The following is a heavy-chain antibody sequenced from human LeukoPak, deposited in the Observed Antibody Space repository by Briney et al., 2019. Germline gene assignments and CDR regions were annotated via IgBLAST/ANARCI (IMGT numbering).Heavy chain of an antibody. CDR3: ARDWGSSGYYYFDY. CDR1: GFTFSSYA. D-gene: IGHD3-22*01. V-gene: IGHV3-30*15. CDR2: ISYGGSNK. Sequence: GGSLRLSCAASGFTFSSYAMNWVRQAPGKGLECVAVISYGGSNKYYADSVNGRFTISRDNSKNTLYLQMSGLRTEDTAVYYCARDWGSSGYYYFDYWGQGTLVTVSS. J-gene: IGHJ4*02.